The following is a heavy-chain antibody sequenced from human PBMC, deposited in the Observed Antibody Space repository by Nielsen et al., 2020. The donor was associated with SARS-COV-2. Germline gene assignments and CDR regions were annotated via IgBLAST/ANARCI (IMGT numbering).Heavy chain of an antibody. J-gene: IGHJ6*02. CDR3: ARHPQDYGMDV. Sequence: KVSCKASGYIFNNYWIAWVRQMPGKGLEWMGITYPGGSDTRYSPSFQGQVTISVDKSIGTAYLLLSSLKASDTAIYYCARHPQDYGMDVWGQGTTVTVSS. CDR2: TYPGGSDT. V-gene: IGHV5-51*01. CDR1: GYIFNNYW.